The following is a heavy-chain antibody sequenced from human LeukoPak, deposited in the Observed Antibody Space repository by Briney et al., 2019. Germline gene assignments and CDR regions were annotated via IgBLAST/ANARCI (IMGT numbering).Heavy chain of an antibody. D-gene: IGHD2-2*01. CDR1: GFTLSSYS. J-gene: IGHJ4*02. Sequence: PGGSLRLSCAASGFTLSSYSMNWVRQAPGKGLEWVSSISSSSSYIYYADSVKGRFTISRDNAKNSLYLQMNSLRAEDTAVYYCARDQRRVIVVVPAASFDYWGQGTLVTVSS. V-gene: IGHV3-21*01. CDR2: ISSSSSYI. CDR3: ARDQRRVIVVVPAASFDY.